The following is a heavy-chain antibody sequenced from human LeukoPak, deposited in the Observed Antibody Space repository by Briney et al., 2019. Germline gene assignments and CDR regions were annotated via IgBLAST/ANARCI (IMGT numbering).Heavy chain of an antibody. Sequence: SETLSLTCTVSGGSISSGDYYWSWIRQPPGTGLXXIWYIYYSGSTYYNPSLKSRVTISVDTSKNQFSLKLSSVTAADTAVYYCARDYIVVVPAAEGAFDIWGQGTMVTVSS. CDR3: ARDYIVVVPAAEGAFDI. V-gene: IGHV4-30-4*01. CDR1: GGSISSGDYY. D-gene: IGHD2-2*01. CDR2: IYYSGST. J-gene: IGHJ3*02.